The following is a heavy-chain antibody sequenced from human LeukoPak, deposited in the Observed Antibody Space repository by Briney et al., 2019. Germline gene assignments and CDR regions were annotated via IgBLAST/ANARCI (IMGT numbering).Heavy chain of an antibody. CDR2: INWNSGSK. CDR1: GFTFDDYA. J-gene: IGHJ3*02. D-gene: IGHD4-17*01. Sequence: GGSLRLSWAASGFTFDDYAIHWVRQAPGKGLEWVSGINWNSGSKHYADSVKGRFTISRDNAKNSLYLQMNSPRAEDTAVYYCARDSRWMTTVTLDAFDIWGQGTMVTVSS. CDR3: ARDSRWMTTVTLDAFDI. V-gene: IGHV3-9*01.